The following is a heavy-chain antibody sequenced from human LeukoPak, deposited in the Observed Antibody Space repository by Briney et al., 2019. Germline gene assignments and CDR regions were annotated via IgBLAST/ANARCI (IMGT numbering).Heavy chain of an antibody. CDR3: ARDGQQLAPYTMDV. CDR2: IWYDGSNK. Sequence: GGSLRLSCAAPGFSFRSHAMHWVRQAPGKGLEWVAQIWYDGSNKYYTDSVKGRFTISRDNSESTLYLQMNSLRAEDTAAYYCARDGQQLAPYTMDVWGQGTTVTVSS. D-gene: IGHD6-13*01. V-gene: IGHV3-33*01. J-gene: IGHJ6*02. CDR1: GFSFRSHA.